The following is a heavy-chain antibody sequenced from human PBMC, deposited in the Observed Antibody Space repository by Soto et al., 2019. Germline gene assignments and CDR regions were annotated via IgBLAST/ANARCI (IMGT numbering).Heavy chain of an antibody. J-gene: IGHJ6*02. D-gene: IGHD3-3*01. CDR3: ARDPGHDFWSGYPAAYYYYGMDV. Sequence: PSQTLSLTCAISGDSVSSSSAAWNWIRQSPSRGLEWLGRTYYRSKWYSDYAVSVKSRITINPDTSKNQFSLQLNSVTPEDTAVYYCARDPGHDFWSGYPAAYYYYGMDVWGQGTTVTVSS. CDR1: GDSVSSSSAA. CDR2: TYYRSKWYS. V-gene: IGHV6-1*01.